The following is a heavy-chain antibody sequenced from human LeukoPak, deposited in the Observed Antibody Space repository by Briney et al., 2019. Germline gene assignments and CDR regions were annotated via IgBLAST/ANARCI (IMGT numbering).Heavy chain of an antibody. V-gene: IGHV4-34*01. CDR1: GGSFSGYY. J-gene: IGHJ4*02. CDR3: AGPHYYDSSGYYYYFDY. CDR2: INHSGST. D-gene: IGHD3-22*01. Sequence: SETLSLTCAVYGGSFSGYYWCWMRRPPGKGVVGFGEINHSGSTNYNPSLKSRVTISVDTSKNQFSLKLSSVTAADTAVYYCAGPHYYDSSGYYYYFDYWGQGTLVTVSS.